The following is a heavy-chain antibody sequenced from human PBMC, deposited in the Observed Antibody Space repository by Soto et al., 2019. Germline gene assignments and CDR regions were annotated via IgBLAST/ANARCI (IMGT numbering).Heavy chain of an antibody. CDR1: GFTFSMSA. Sequence: EVQLLESGGGLVQPGGSLRLSCAASGFTFSMSAMTWVRQAPGKGLEWVSTTGLNGGTTYYADSVKGRFTVSRDNSKNTLDLHMSSLRAEDTAVYYCATVHSTSRSFDYWGQGTLVTVSS. V-gene: IGHV3-23*01. CDR3: ATVHSTSRSFDY. CDR2: TGLNGGTT. D-gene: IGHD6-6*01. J-gene: IGHJ4*02.